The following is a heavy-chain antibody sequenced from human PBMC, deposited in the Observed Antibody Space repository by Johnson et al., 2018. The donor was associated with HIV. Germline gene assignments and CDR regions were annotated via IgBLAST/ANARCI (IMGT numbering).Heavy chain of an antibody. CDR3: TSRRDGYNLIGI. V-gene: IGHV3-9*01. CDR1: GVIFSSYG. J-gene: IGHJ3*02. D-gene: IGHD5-24*01. Sequence: AAGGVIFSSYGMHWVRQAPGKGLEWVSGISWNSGSIGYADSVKGRFTISRDNSKNTLYLQMNGLRAEDTAVYYCTSRRDGYNLIGIWGQGTMVTVSS. CDR2: ISWNSGSI.